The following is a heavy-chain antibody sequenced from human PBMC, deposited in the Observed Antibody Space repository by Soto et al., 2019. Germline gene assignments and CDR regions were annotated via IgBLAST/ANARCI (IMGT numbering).Heavy chain of an antibody. V-gene: IGHV4-59*08. D-gene: IGHD3-9*01. CDR3: ARHPGYYDVLTGYSTYYFDY. J-gene: IGHJ4*02. Sequence: QVQLEESGPGLVKPSETLSLTRTVSSGSISTYYWSWIRQPPGKGLEWIGYIYYRGNTNYNPSFKSRVTISLDTSKNQFSLRLSSVTAADTAVYYCARHPGYYDVLTGYSTYYFDYWGQGTLVTVSS. CDR2: IYYRGNT. CDR1: SGSISTYY.